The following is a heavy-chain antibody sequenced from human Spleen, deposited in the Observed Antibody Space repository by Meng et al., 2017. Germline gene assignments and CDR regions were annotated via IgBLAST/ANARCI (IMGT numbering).Heavy chain of an antibody. CDR2: VNSVTGHP. CDR3: TRDGYLDCSGTSCFDF. D-gene: IGHD2-2*01. Sequence: QGQLGQSGSELKKPGASVMVSCKTSGFPLSRFAINWVRQAPGQGLQWMGWVNSVTGHPSYAQGFRGRFVLSLDTSASTSYLQINNVKPDDTAVYYCTRDGYLDCSGTSCFDFWGQGTLVTVSS. J-gene: IGHJ4*02. CDR1: GFPLSRFA. V-gene: IGHV7-4-1*02.